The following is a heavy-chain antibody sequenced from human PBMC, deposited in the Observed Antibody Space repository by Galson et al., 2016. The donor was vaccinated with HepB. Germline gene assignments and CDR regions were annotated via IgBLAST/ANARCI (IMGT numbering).Heavy chain of an antibody. CDR3: AKHWDRTHDL. D-gene: IGHD1-26*01. CDR2: VTVNGDTK. V-gene: IGHV3-23*01. J-gene: IGHJ5*02. CDR1: GFTFSRYD. Sequence: SLRLSCAASGFTFSRYDMSWVRLAPGKGLEWVSGVTVNGDTKYYADSVKGRFNIARDDSTGTVYLQMHSLRVEDTALYYCAKHWDRTHDLWGQGTLVTVSS.